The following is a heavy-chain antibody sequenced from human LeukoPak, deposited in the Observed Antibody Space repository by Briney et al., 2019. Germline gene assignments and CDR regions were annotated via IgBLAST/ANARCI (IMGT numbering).Heavy chain of an antibody. Sequence: ASVKVSCKASGYTFTGYYIHWVRQAPRQGLEWMGWINPNKDVTHYSRNFRGRVTMTRDTSISTAYMELSRLTSDDTAVYYCARERGYCSSSTCYTSDAFDLWGQGTMVTVSS. V-gene: IGHV1-2*02. J-gene: IGHJ3*01. CDR3: ARERGYCSSSTCYTSDAFDL. CDR2: INPNKDVT. D-gene: IGHD2-2*02. CDR1: GYTFTGYY.